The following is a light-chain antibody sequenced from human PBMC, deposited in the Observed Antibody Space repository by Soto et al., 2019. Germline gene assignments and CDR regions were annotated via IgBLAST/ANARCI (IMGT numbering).Light chain of an antibody. Sequence: DIWGSKSPLTLPVTPGDPASISCRSSQSLLHSNGYNYLDWYLQKPGQSPQLLIYLGSNRASGVPDRFSGSGSGTDFTLKISRVEAEDVGLYYCMQALQAPLTFGQGTKVAIK. CDR3: MQALQAPLT. CDR1: QSLLHSNGYNY. V-gene: IGKV2-28*01. CDR2: LGS. J-gene: IGKJ1*01.